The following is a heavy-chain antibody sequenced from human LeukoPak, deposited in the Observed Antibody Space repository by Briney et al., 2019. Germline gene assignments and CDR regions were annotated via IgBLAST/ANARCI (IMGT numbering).Heavy chain of an antibody. D-gene: IGHD3-3*01. CDR3: ARASSSPPSYDFWSGSYLSYYYYYMDV. V-gene: IGHV3-11*01. CDR2: INRSGTTI. Sequence: GGSLRLSCAASGFTFSDYYMSWTRQAPGKGLEWVSYINRSGTTIYYADSVKGRFTISRDNAKNSLYLQMHSLRAEYTAVYFCARASSSPPSYDFWSGSYLSYYYYYMDVWGKGTTVTVSS. CDR1: GFTFSDYY. J-gene: IGHJ6*03.